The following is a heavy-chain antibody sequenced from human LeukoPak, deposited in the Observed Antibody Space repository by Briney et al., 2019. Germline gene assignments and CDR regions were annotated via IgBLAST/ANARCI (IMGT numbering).Heavy chain of an antibody. J-gene: IGHJ4*02. V-gene: IGHV4-61*02. CDR3: ARDQGYGDPGY. D-gene: IGHD4-17*01. CDR1: GGSISSGSYY. CDR2: IYTSGST. Sequence: SETLSLTCTVSGGSISSGSYYWSWIRQPAGRGLEWIGRIYTSGSTNYNPSLKSRVTISVDTSKNQFSLKLSSVTAADTAVYYCARDQGYGDPGYWGQGTLVTVSS.